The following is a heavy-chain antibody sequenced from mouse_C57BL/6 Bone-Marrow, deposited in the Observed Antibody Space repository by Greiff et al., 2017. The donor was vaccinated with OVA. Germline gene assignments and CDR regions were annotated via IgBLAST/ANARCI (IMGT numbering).Heavy chain of an antibody. CDR3: ARRGYYYGKGAMDY. CDR1: GYAFSSSW. Sequence: QVQLKQSGPELVKPGASVKISCKASGYAFSSSWMNWVKQRPGKGLEWIGRIYPGDGDTNYNGKFKGKATLTADKSSSTAYMQLSSLTSEDSAVYFCARRGYYYGKGAMDYWGQGTSVTVSS. J-gene: IGHJ4*01. V-gene: IGHV1-82*01. D-gene: IGHD1-1*02. CDR2: IYPGDGDT.